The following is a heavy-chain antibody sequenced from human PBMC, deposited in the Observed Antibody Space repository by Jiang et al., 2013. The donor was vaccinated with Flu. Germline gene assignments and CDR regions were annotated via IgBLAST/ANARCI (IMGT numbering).Heavy chain of an antibody. CDR1: DNTLTTYG. V-gene: IGHV1-18*01. Sequence: GAEVKKPGASVKVSCKASDNTLTTYGMNWVRQAPGQGLEWMGWISAYNDNTTYTQKLKGRVTMTTDTSTSTAYMELRSLRSDDTAVYYCARDRRAFEYGVPSPHHWGQGTLVTVSS. D-gene: IGHD4-17*01. J-gene: IGHJ4*02. CDR2: ISAYNDNT. CDR3: ARDRRAFEYGVPSPHH.